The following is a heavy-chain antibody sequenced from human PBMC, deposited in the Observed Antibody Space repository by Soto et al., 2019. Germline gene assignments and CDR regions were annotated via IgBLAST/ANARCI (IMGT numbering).Heavy chain of an antibody. V-gene: IGHV4-59*01. D-gene: IGHD2-8*01. CDR2: IYYSGST. J-gene: IGHJ6*02. CDR3: ARDGGYCTNGVCSEYYYYGMDV. Sequence: PSGTVCHTSAVDIVSFRGYVGSWIRPPPGEGLEWIGYIYYSGSTNYNPSLKSRVTISVDTSKNQFSLKLSSVTAADTAVYYCARDGGYCTNGVCSEYYYYGMDVWGQGTTVTVS. CDR1: IVSFRGYV.